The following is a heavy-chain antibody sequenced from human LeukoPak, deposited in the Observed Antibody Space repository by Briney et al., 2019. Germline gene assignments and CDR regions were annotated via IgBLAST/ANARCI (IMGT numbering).Heavy chain of an antibody. CDR2: ISGDGGST. D-gene: IGHD3-10*01. CDR3: AKDIRLLWFGELGPRNYYYYGMDV. CDR1: GFTFDDYA. Sequence: GGSLRLSCAASGFTFDDYAMHWVRQAPGKGLEWVSLISGDGGSTYYADSVKGRFTISRDNSKNSLYLQMNSLRTEDTALYYCAKDIRLLWFGELGPRNYYYYGMDVWGQGTTVTVSS. V-gene: IGHV3-43*02. J-gene: IGHJ6*02.